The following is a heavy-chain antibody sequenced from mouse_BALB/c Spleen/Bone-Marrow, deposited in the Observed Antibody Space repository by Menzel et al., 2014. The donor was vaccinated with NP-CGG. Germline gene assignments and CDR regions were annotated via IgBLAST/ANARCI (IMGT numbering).Heavy chain of an antibody. V-gene: IGHV5-12-2*01. Sequence: EVKLVESGGGLVQPGGSLKLSCAASGFTFSSYTMSWVRQTPEKRLEWVAYISNGGGSTYYPDTVKGRFTISRDNAKNAQYLQMSSLKSEDAAMYYCARQICFPYFDDWGQGTTLTVSS. CDR1: GFTFSSYT. J-gene: IGHJ2*01. CDR2: ISNGGGST. CDR3: ARQICFPYFDD. D-gene: IGHD6-1*01.